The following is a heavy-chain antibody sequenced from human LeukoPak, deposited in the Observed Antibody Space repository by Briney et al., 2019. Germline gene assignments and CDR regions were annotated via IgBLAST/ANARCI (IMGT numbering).Heavy chain of an antibody. CDR2: IYTSGST. CDR1: GGSISSGSYY. Sequence: PSETLSLTCTVSGGSISSGSYYWSWIRQPAGKGLEWIGRIYTSGSTNYNPSLKSRVTISVDTSKNQFSLKLSSVTAADTAVYYCARDSYLSSGYDYWGQGTLVTVSS. D-gene: IGHD3-22*01. CDR3: ARDSYLSSGYDY. J-gene: IGHJ4*02. V-gene: IGHV4-61*02.